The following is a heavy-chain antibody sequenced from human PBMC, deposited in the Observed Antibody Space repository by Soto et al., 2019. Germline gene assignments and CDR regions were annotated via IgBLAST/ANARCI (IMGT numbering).Heavy chain of an antibody. CDR1: GYTFTTYG. V-gene: IGHV1-18*01. Sequence: ASVKVSCKASGYTFTTYGLSWVRQAPGQGLEWMGWISAYNGNTNYAQNFLGRVTMTTDTSTNTAYMELRSLRSDDTALYYCARDVSGSTGSYSYFHYWGQGTLVTVS. D-gene: IGHD6-19*01. CDR3: ARDVSGSTGSYSYFHY. J-gene: IGHJ4*02. CDR2: ISAYNGNT.